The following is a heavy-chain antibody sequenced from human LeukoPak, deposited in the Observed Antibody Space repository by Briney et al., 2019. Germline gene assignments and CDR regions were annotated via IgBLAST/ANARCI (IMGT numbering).Heavy chain of an antibody. Sequence: GGSLRLSCAVSGFTFSSYGMHWVRQAPGKGLEWVAVIWYDGSNKYYADSVKGRFTISRDNSKNTLYLQMNSLRAEDTAVYYCARDCSGGTCSSADYWGQGTLVTVSS. CDR1: GFTFSSYG. J-gene: IGHJ4*02. V-gene: IGHV3-33*01. CDR2: IWYDGSNK. CDR3: ARDCSGGTCSSADY. D-gene: IGHD2-15*01.